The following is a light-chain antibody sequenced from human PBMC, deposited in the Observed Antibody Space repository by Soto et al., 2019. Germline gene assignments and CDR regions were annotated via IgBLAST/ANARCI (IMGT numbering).Light chain of an antibody. V-gene: IGKV1-17*01. CDR1: EAIRND. CDR2: VAS. CDR3: LQHNNSPWT. Sequence: DIQMTQSPSTLSASVGDRVTMSCRASEAIRNDVGWYQQKPGKDPKRLIYVASRLESGVPSRFSGSGFGTEFTLTISGLQPEDFATYYCLQHNNSPWTFGPGTKVDIK. J-gene: IGKJ1*01.